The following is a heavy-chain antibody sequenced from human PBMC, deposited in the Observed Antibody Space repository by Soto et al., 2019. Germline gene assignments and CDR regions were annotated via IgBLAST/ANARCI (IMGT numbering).Heavy chain of an antibody. V-gene: IGHV1-8*01. D-gene: IGHD3-22*01. CDR3: ARVEYYDSSGYYEAFDI. Sequence: ASVKVSCKASGYTFTSYYINWVRQATGQGLEWMGWMNPNSGNTGYAQKFQGRVTMTRNTSISTAYMELSSLRSEDTAVYYCARVEYYDSSGYYEAFDIWGQGTMVTVSS. CDR1: GYTFTSYY. J-gene: IGHJ3*02. CDR2: MNPNSGNT.